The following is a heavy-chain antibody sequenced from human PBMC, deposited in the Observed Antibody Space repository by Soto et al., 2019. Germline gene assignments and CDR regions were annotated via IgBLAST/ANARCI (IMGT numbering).Heavy chain of an antibody. Sequence: QVQLVESGGGVVQPGRSLRLSCAASGFTFSSYGMHWVRQAPGKGLEWVAVISYDGSNKYYADSVKGRFTISRDNSKNTLYLQMNSLRAEDTAVYYCAKKSQRWLLEEGYFDLWGRGTLVTVSS. CDR2: ISYDGSNK. D-gene: IGHD2-15*01. J-gene: IGHJ2*01. V-gene: IGHV3-30*18. CDR3: AKKSQRWLLEEGYFDL. CDR1: GFTFSSYG.